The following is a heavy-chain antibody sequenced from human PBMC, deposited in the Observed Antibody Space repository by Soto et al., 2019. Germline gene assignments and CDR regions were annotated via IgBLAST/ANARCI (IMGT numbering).Heavy chain of an antibody. V-gene: IGHV4-4*07. CDR1: GDSISNSY. J-gene: IGHJ4*02. CDR2: IYASRNT. Sequence: SETLSLTCTVSGDSISNSYWSWIRQPAGKGLEWIGRIYASRNTNYNPSLKSRVTISVDTSKNQFSLKLSSVTAADTAVYYCARDRGSGSYHRFDYWGQGTLVTVSS. CDR3: ARDRGSGSYHRFDY. D-gene: IGHD1-26*01.